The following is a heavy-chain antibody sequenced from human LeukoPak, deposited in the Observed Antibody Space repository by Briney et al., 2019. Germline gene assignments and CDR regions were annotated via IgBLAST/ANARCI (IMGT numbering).Heavy chain of an antibody. CDR1: GYSFTSYW. Sequence: GESLKISCKGSGYSFTSYWIGRVRQMPGKGLEWMGIIYPGDSETTYSPSFQGQVTISADKSISTAYLQWGSLQASDTALYYCARSSYYHDSSAYYYAYWGQGTLVTVSS. V-gene: IGHV5-51*01. J-gene: IGHJ4*02. CDR3: ARSSYYHDSSAYYYAY. CDR2: IYPGDSET. D-gene: IGHD3-22*01.